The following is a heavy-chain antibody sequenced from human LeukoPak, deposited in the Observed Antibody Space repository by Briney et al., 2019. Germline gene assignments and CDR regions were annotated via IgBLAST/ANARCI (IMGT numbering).Heavy chain of an antibody. J-gene: IGHJ4*02. Sequence: GASVKVSCKASGYTFTGYFMHWMRQATGQGLEWSAWINPNSGATNYAPKFQGRVTLTRDTSITTAYMELSRLRSDDTAVYYCARDFGRYSGYDFDFWGQGTLVTVSS. V-gene: IGHV1-2*02. CDR1: GYTFTGYF. CDR3: ARDFGRYSGYDFDF. D-gene: IGHD5-12*01. CDR2: INPNSGAT.